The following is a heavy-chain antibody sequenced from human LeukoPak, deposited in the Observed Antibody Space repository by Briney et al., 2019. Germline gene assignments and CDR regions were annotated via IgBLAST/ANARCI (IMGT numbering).Heavy chain of an antibody. D-gene: IGHD3-10*01. J-gene: IGHJ4*02. Sequence: GGPLRLSCAASGFTFRSYAMNWVRQAPGKGLEWVSGITNGGTAHYGDSVKGRFTISRDNSKSTLYLQMNTLSVEDTAVYYCAKGYYGSGSYYKPYFDYWGQGTLVTVSS. CDR1: GFTFRSYA. CDR2: ITNGGTA. CDR3: AKGYYGSGSYYKPYFDY. V-gene: IGHV3-23*01.